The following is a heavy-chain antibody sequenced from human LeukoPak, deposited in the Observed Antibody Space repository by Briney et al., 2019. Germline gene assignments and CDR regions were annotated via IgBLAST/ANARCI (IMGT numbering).Heavy chain of an antibody. CDR1: GFPFSSDY. D-gene: IGHD3-10*01. V-gene: IGHV3-7*01. J-gene: IGHJ4*02. CDR2: IKEDGTET. Sequence: GGSLRLSCAASGFPFSSDYMSWVRQAPGKGLEWAANIKEDGTETHYVDSVRGRFTVSRDNARNSLFLQMNSLRVEDTALYYCTREHWFGELGSWGQGTLVTVSS. CDR3: TREHWFGELGS.